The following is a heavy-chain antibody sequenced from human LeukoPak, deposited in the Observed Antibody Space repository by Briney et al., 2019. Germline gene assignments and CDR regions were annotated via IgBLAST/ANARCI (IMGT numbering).Heavy chain of an antibody. Sequence: PGGSLRLSCAASGFTFSSYEMNWVRQAPGKGLEWVSYISSSGSTIYYADSVKGRFTISRDNAKNSLYLQMNGLRAEDTAVYYCARGSGYYYDSSGYYYPGGDYWGQGTLVTVSS. D-gene: IGHD3-22*01. CDR2: ISSSGSTI. CDR3: ARGSGYYYDSSGYYYPGGDY. V-gene: IGHV3-48*03. CDR1: GFTFSSYE. J-gene: IGHJ4*02.